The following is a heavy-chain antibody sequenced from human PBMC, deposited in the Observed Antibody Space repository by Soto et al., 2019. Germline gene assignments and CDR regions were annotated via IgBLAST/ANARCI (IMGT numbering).Heavy chain of an antibody. J-gene: IGHJ5*02. Sequence: SGPTLVNPTETLTLTCTVSGFSLSNGRMGVSWIRQPPGKALEWLAHIFSSDEKSYSTSLKSRLTISKDSSKSQVVLTMTNMVPMDTATYYCAGMSAFEGQNWFDPWGQGTLVTVSS. CDR1: GFSLSNGRMG. CDR3: AGMSAFEGQNWFDP. V-gene: IGHV2-26*01. CDR2: IFSSDEK.